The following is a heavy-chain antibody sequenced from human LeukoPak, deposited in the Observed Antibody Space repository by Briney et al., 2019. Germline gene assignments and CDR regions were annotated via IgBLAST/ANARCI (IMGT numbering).Heavy chain of an antibody. CDR1: GFTFSNFA. CDR2: ITGDYAT. Sequence: PGGSLRLSCAASGFTFSNFAMMWVRQAPGKGLEWVSSITGDYATYSADPAKGRFTTSRDNSKNKVYLQMDSLRDDDTAVYYCAKGAASGLVDWFDPWGQGTLVTVSS. D-gene: IGHD3-22*01. J-gene: IGHJ5*02. V-gene: IGHV3-23*01. CDR3: AKGAASGLVDWFDP.